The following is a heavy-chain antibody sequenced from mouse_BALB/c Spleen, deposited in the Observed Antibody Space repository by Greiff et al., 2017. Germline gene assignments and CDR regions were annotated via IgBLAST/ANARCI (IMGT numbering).Heavy chain of an antibody. CDR3: ARGYYGISRNFDY. Sequence: EVQRVESGGGLVQPGGSRKLSCAASGFTFSSFGMHWVRQAPEKGLEWVAYISSGSSTIYYADTVKGRFTISRDNPKNTLFLQMTSLRSEDTAMYYCARGYYGISRNFDYWGQGTTLSVSP. D-gene: IGHD1-1*01. CDR2: ISSGSSTI. CDR1: GFTFSSFG. V-gene: IGHV5-17*02. J-gene: IGHJ2*01.